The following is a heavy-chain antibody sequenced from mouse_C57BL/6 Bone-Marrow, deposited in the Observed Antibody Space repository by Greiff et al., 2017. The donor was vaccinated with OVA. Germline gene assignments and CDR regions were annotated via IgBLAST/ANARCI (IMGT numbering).Heavy chain of an antibody. Sequence: EVKLMESGGGLVKPGGSLKLSCAASGFTFSSYAMSWVRQTPEKRLEWVATISDGCSYTYYPDNVKGRFTISRDNAKNNLYLQMSHLKSEDTAMYYCARYYGNYSWYFDVWGTGTTVTVSS. V-gene: IGHV5-4*03. CDR1: GFTFSSYA. J-gene: IGHJ1*03. CDR3: ARYYGNYSWYFDV. D-gene: IGHD2-1*01. CDR2: ISDGCSYT.